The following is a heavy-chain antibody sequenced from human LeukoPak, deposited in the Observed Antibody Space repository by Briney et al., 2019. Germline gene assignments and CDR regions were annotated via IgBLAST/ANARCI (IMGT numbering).Heavy chain of an antibody. CDR2: IYPGDSDT. J-gene: IGHJ6*02. D-gene: IGHD4-11*01. CDR3: ARLTTDYHGYYYYGMDV. Sequence: GESLKISCRGSGYSFNTYWIGWVRQMPGKGLEWMGIIYPGDSDTRYSPSFQGQVTMSADKSINTAYLQWSSLKASDTAMYYCARLTTDYHGYYYYGMDVWGQGTTVTVSS. CDR1: GYSFNTYW. V-gene: IGHV5-51*01.